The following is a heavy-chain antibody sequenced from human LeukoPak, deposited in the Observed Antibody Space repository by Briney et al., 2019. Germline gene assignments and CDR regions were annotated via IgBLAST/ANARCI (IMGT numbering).Heavy chain of an antibody. V-gene: IGHV3-30*01. CDR3: ARGAWKGYCSGDSCYALLNLDV. Sequence: TGGPLRLSCAASGFTFSSYAMHWVRQAPGKGLEWVAVISYDGSNKYYADSVKGRFTISRDNSKNTLYVQMNSLRGEDTAVYYCARGAWKGYCSGDSCYALLNLDVWGKGTTVTVSS. D-gene: IGHD2-15*01. J-gene: IGHJ6*04. CDR2: ISYDGSNK. CDR1: GFTFSSYA.